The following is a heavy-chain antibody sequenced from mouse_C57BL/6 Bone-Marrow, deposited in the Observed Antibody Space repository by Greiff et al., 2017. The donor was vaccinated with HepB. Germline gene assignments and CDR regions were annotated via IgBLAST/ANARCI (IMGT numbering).Heavy chain of an antibody. CDR2: IYPRSGNT. J-gene: IGHJ2*01. D-gene: IGHD1-2*01. Sequence: LVESGAELARPGASVKLSCKASGYTFTSYGISWVKQRTGQGLEWIGEIYPRSGNTYYNEKFKGKATLTADKSSSTAYMELRSLTSEDSAVYFCARALRPSGCYFDYWGQGTTLTVSS. V-gene: IGHV1-81*01. CDR1: GYTFTSYG. CDR3: ARALRPSGCYFDY.